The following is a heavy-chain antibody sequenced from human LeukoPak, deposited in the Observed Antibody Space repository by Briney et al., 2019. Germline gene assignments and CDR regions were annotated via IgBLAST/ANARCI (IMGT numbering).Heavy chain of an antibody. CDR1: GFTFSSYS. Sequence: GGSLRLSCAASGFTFSSYSMNWVRQAPGKGLEWVSSISSSSSYIYYADSVKGRFTISRDNAKNSLYLQMNSLRAEDTAVYYCVTPVTTRYEGHYWGQGTLVTVSS. J-gene: IGHJ4*02. D-gene: IGHD1-1*01. V-gene: IGHV3-21*01. CDR2: ISSSSSYI. CDR3: VTPVTTRYEGHY.